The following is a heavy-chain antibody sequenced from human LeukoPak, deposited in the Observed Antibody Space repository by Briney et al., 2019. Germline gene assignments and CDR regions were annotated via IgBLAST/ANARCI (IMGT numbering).Heavy chain of an antibody. CDR1: GFTFNMYA. CDR2: MCGSAGCT. D-gene: IGHD1-26*01. Sequence: PGGSLRLSCAASGFTFNMYAMSWVRLAPGKGLQWVASMCGSAGCTYYADSVKGRFTISRDNSKNTLYLQMNSLRAEDTAVYYCAKDPFIVGATDPWFDPWGQGTLVTVSS. J-gene: IGHJ5*02. CDR3: AKDPFIVGATDPWFDP. V-gene: IGHV3-23*01.